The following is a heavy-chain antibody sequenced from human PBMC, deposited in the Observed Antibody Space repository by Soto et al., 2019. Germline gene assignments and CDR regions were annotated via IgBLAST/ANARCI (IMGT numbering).Heavy chain of an antibody. Sequence: SETLSLTCAVYGGSFSGYYWSWIRQPPGKGLEWIGEINHSGSTNCNPSLKSRVTISVDTSKNQFSLKLSSVTAADTAVYYCARGPRYYYGSGSPRYNWFDPWGQGTLVTVSS. CDR3: ARGPRYYYGSGSPRYNWFDP. CDR1: GGSFSGYY. CDR2: INHSGST. J-gene: IGHJ5*02. V-gene: IGHV4-34*01. D-gene: IGHD3-10*01.